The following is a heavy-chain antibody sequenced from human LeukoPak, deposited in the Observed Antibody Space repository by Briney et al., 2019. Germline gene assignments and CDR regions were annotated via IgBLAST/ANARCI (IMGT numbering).Heavy chain of an antibody. CDR2: INPNSGGT. CDR3: ARDRVPAAIGGDY. J-gene: IGHJ4*02. D-gene: IGHD2-2*01. CDR1: GYTFTGYY. Sequence: PWASVKVSCKASGYTFTGYYMHWVRQAPGQGLEWVGWINPNSGGTNYAQKFQGRVTMTRDTSISTAYMELSRLRSDDTAVYYCARDRVPAAIGGDYWGQGTLVTVSS. V-gene: IGHV1-2*02.